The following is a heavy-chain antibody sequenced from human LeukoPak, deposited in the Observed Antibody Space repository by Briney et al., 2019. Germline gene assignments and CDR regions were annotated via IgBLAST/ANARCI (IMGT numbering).Heavy chain of an antibody. Sequence: PGGSLRLSCAASGFIFSNYAMSWVRQAPGRGLEWVSAISGSGGSTYYADSVKGRFTISRDNSKNTLYLQMNSLRAEDTAVYYCAKDHPRIAVAASFDYWGQGTLVTVSS. CDR1: GFIFSNYA. J-gene: IGHJ4*02. CDR2: ISGSGGST. V-gene: IGHV3-23*01. D-gene: IGHD6-19*01. CDR3: AKDHPRIAVAASFDY.